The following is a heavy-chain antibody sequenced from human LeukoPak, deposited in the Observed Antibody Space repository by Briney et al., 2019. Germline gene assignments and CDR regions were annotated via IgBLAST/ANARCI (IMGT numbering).Heavy chain of an antibody. CDR1: GFTFSSYG. CDR3: ARGKRSYYPIEYFQH. D-gene: IGHD1-26*01. J-gene: IGHJ1*01. Sequence: GGSLRLSCAASGFTFSSYGMHWVRQAPGKGLEWVAVIWSDGSNKYYADSVKGRFTISRDNSKNTLFLQMNSLRTEDTAVYYCARGKRSYYPIEYFQHWGQGTLVTVSS. CDR2: IWSDGSNK. V-gene: IGHV3-33*01.